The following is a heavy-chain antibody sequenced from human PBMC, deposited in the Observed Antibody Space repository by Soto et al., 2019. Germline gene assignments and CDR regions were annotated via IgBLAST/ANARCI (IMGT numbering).Heavy chain of an antibody. CDR3: AIIGGIPS. V-gene: IGHV4-30-4*01. CDR2: IYYSGST. CDR1: GGSISSSDYY. Sequence: QVQLQESGPGLLKPSQTLSLSCTVSGGSISSSDYYWSWIRQPPGKGLEWIGSIYYSGSTYYSPSLTGRITRSIDTSKTRSSLKLTSVTAAATAVYYCAIIGGIPSWGHGTLVTVSS. J-gene: IGHJ5*01.